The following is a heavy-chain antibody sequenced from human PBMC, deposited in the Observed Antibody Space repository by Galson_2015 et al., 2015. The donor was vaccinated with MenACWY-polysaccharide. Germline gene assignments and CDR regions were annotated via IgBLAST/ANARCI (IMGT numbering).Heavy chain of an antibody. CDR3: AKDAVPQLQSTSSASDY. J-gene: IGHJ4*02. Sequence: SLRLSCAASGFTFSRYGMHWVRQAPGKGLEWVSFIRYDGSDKYYTDSVKGRFTISRDNSKNTLYLQMNSLRIEDTAVYYCAKDAVPQLQSTSSASDYWGQGTLVTVSS. CDR2: IRYDGSDK. V-gene: IGHV3-30*02. D-gene: IGHD6-6*01. CDR1: GFTFSRYG.